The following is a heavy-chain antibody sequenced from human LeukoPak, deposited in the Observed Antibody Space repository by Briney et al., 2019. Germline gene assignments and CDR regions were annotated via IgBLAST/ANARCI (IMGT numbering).Heavy chain of an antibody. D-gene: IGHD3-3*01. CDR1: GFTFSSYE. V-gene: IGHV3-23*01. Sequence: GGSLRLSCAASGFTFSSYEMNWVRQAPGKGLEWVSAISGSGGSTYYADSVKGRFTISRDNSKNTLYLQMNSLRAEDTAVYYCAKDKGVAPFNWGQGTLVTVSS. J-gene: IGHJ4*02. CDR3: AKDKGVAPFN. CDR2: ISGSGGST.